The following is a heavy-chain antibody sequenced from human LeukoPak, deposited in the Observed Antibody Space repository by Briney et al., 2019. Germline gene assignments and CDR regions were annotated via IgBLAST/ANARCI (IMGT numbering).Heavy chain of an antibody. D-gene: IGHD6-13*01. V-gene: IGHV4-59*08. J-gene: IGHJ5*01. Sequence: SETLSLTCTVSGGSISSYYWSWIRQPPGKGLEWIGYIYYSGSTNYNPSLKSRVTISVDTSKNQYSLKLSSVTAADTAVYFCASNSPGYSSSWLHSWGQGTLVTVSS. CDR2: IYYSGST. CDR1: GGSISSYY. CDR3: ASNSPGYSSSWLHS.